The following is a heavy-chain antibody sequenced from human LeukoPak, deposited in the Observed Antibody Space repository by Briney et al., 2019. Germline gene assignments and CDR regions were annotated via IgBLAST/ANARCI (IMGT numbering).Heavy chain of an antibody. CDR1: GFTFSSYG. CDR2: IWYDGSNK. J-gene: IGHJ4*02. CDR3: AREVVLSTSAWFEY. Sequence: GGSLRLSCAASGFTFSSYGMHWVRQAPGKGLEWVAVIWYDGSNKYYADSVKGRFTISRDNSKNTLYLQMNSLRAEDTAVYYCAREVVLSTSAWFEYWGQGTLVTVSS. V-gene: IGHV3-33*01. D-gene: IGHD3-22*01.